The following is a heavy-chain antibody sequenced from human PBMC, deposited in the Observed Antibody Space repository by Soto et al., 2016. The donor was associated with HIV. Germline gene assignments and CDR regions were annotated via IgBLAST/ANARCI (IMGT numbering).Heavy chain of an antibody. Sequence: EVQLVESGRGLVQPGGSLKLSCAASGFTFSGSAMHWVRQASGKGLEWVGRIRSKANNYATAYAASVKGRFTFSRDDSKNTAYLQMNSLKIEDTAVYYCTRLLWSHIRTYGMDVWGQGTTVTVS. CDR3: TRLLWSHIRTYGMDV. D-gene: IGHD2-21*01. V-gene: IGHV3-73*01. CDR1: GFTFSGSA. CDR2: IRSKANNYAT. J-gene: IGHJ6*02.